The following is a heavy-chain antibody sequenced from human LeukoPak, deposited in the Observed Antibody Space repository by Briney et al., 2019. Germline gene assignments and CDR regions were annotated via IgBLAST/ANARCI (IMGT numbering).Heavy chain of an antibody. Sequence: GGSLRLSCAASGFTFSSYGMSWVRQAPGKALEWVSSITSSGTYIFYADSVKGRFTISRDNAKNSLYLQMNSLGPEDTAVYYCARDPYSGNYGNYYYYMDVWGKGTTVTISS. CDR3: ARDPYSGNYGNYYYYMDV. J-gene: IGHJ6*03. CDR1: GFTFSSYG. D-gene: IGHD1-26*01. CDR2: ITSSGTYI. V-gene: IGHV3-21*01.